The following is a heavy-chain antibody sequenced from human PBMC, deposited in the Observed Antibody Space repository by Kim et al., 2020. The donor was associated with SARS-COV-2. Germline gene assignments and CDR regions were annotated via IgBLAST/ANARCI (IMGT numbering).Heavy chain of an antibody. J-gene: IGHJ4*02. D-gene: IGHD3-10*01. V-gene: IGHV4-34*01. CDR3: ARRDMKRGIDY. Sequence: NYNPYLESRVPISADTSKNQFSLRLTSATAADTALYYCARRDMKRGIDYWGQGTLVTVSS.